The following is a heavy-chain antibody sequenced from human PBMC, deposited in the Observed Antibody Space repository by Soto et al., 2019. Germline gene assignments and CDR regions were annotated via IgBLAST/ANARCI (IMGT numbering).Heavy chain of an antibody. Sequence: GGSLRLSYAASGFTFSSYWMSWVRQAPGKGLEWVANIKQDGSEKYYVDSVKGRFTISRDNAKNSLYLQMNSLRAEDTAVYYCARGGHLGSSPLDYWGQGTLVTVSS. V-gene: IGHV3-7*03. CDR1: GFTFSSYW. CDR3: ARGGHLGSSPLDY. J-gene: IGHJ4*02. CDR2: IKQDGSEK. D-gene: IGHD6-13*01.